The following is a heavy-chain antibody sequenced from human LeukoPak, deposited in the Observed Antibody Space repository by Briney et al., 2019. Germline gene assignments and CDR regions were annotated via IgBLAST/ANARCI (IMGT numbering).Heavy chain of an antibody. V-gene: IGHV1-2*02. CDR1: GYTFTGFY. CDR3: ARDLSFYGSGSFYFGS. Sequence: ASEKVSCKASGYTFTGFYIHWLRQVPGQGLEWMGWINSNSGGTDYAQKFQGRVTMTRDTSISAAYMELIRLQSDDTAVYYCARDLSFYGSGSFYFGSWGQGTLVTVSS. J-gene: IGHJ4*02. D-gene: IGHD3-10*01. CDR2: INSNSGGT.